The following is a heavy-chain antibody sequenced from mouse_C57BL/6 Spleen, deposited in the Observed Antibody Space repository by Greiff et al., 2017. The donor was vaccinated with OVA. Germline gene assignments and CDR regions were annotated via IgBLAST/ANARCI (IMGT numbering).Heavy chain of an antibody. D-gene: IGHD2-3*01. CDR1: GYAFTNYL. CDR3: ARYDLDYDGYSYAMDY. Sequence: QVQLQQSGAELVRPGPSVKVSCKASGYAFTNYLIEWVKQRPGQGLEWIGVINPGSGGTNYNEKFKGKATLTADKSSSTAYMQLSSLTSEDSAVYFCARYDLDYDGYSYAMDYWGQGTSVTVSS. J-gene: IGHJ4*01. CDR2: INPGSGGT. V-gene: IGHV1-54*01.